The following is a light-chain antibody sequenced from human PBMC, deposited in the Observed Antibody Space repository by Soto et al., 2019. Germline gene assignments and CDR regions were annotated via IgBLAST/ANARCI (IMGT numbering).Light chain of an antibody. V-gene: IGKV3-20*01. Sequence: EIVLTQSPGTLALSLGDGATLSCRASQTVNRNYLAWYHQKPGQPPRLLIYGVSNRAPGVPDRFSGGGSGTEFTLPIVRLEPDDFGTYYCQQYIDSPRTFGQGTRV. CDR3: QQYIDSPRT. J-gene: IGKJ1*01. CDR1: QTVNRNY. CDR2: GVS.